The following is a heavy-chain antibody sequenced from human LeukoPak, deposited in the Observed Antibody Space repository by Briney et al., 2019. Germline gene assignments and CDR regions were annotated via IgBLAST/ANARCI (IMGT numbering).Heavy chain of an antibody. D-gene: IGHD2-2*01. CDR3: ARGDCSSTSCYVTDY. V-gene: IGHV1-18*01. Sequence: ASVKVSCKASGYTFTSYGISWVRQAPGQGPEWMGWISAYNGNTNYAQKLQGRVTMTTDTSTSTAYMELRSLRSDDTAVYYCARGDCSSTSCYVTDYWGQGTLVTVSS. CDR1: GYTFTSYG. CDR2: ISAYNGNT. J-gene: IGHJ4*02.